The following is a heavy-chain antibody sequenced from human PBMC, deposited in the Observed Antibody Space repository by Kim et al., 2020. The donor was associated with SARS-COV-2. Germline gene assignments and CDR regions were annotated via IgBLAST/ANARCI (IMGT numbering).Heavy chain of an antibody. V-gene: IGHV4-59*13. D-gene: IGHD6-19*01. CDR3: ARGGGHSSGWGLFDY. CDR2: IFHSGIS. Sequence: SETLSLTCSVSGGSIGTYYWSWIRQAPGKGLEWIGYIFHSGISHYNPSLRSRVSMAVDTSKNQFSLRLTSVTAADTAVYYCARGGGHSSGWGLFDYWGQGTLATVSS. J-gene: IGHJ4*02. CDR1: GGSIGTYY.